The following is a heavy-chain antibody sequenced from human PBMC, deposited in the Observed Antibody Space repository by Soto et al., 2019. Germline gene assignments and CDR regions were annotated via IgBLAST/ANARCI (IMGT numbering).Heavy chain of an antibody. CDR2: IYYSGST. J-gene: IGHJ4*02. CDR3: ARQREYSSGWSSSYYFDY. CDR1: GGSISSSSYY. V-gene: IGHV4-39*01. D-gene: IGHD6-19*01. Sequence: QLLESGPGLVKPSETLSLTCTVSGGSISSSSYYWGWIRQPPGKGLEWIGSIYYSGSTYYNPSLKSRVTISVDTSKNQFSLKLSSVTAADTAVYYCARQREYSSGWSSSYYFDYWGQGTLVTVSS.